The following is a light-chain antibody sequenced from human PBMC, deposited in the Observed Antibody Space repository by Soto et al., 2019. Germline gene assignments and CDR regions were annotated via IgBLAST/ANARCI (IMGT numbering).Light chain of an antibody. CDR3: CSYAGSSTYV. Sequence: QYALTQPASVSGSPGQSITISCTGTSSDVGSYNLVSWYQQHPGKAPKLMIYEGGKRPSGVSDRFSGAKSGNTASLTISGLQAEDDADYYCCSYAGSSTYVFGTGTKLTVL. CDR2: EGG. V-gene: IGLV2-23*01. CDR1: SSDVGSYNL. J-gene: IGLJ1*01.